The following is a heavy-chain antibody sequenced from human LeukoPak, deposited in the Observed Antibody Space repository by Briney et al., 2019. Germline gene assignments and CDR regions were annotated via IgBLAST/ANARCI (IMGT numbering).Heavy chain of an antibody. CDR2: INPSGGST. V-gene: IGHV1-46*01. J-gene: IGHJ4*02. CDR3: ARDQSRRAADY. Sequence: ASVKVSCKASGYTFTSYYMHWVRQAPGXXXEWMGIINPSGGSTSYAQKFQGRVTMTRDTSTSTVYMELSSLRSEDTAVYYCARDQSRRAADYWGQGTLVTVSS. CDR1: GYTFTSYY.